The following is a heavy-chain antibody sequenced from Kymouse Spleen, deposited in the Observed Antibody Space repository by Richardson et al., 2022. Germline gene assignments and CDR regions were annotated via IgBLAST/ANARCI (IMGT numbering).Heavy chain of an antibody. CDR1: GGSFSGYY. J-gene: IGHJ5*02. CDR3: ARAGAARVWFDP. Sequence: QVQLQQWGAGLLKPSETLSLTCAVYGGSFSGYYWSWIRQPPGKGLEWIGEINHSGSTNYNPSLKSRVTISVDTSKNQFSLKLSSVTAADTAVYYCARAGAARVWFDPWGQGTLVTVSS. V-gene: IGHV4-34*01. D-gene: IGHD2-15*01,IGHD2-2*02. CDR2: INHSGST.